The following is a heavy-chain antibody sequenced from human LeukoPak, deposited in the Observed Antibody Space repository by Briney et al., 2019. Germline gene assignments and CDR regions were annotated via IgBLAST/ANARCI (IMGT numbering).Heavy chain of an antibody. V-gene: IGHV3-23*01. CDR2: ISSSGTNT. CDR3: AKDGHYDSSGFTLQY. J-gene: IGHJ1*01. D-gene: IGHD3-22*01. CDR1: GFTFSNYA. Sequence: GGSLRLSCAASGFTFSNYAITWVRQAPGKGLEWVSTISSSGTNTYYADSVKGQFTISRDNSKNTLYLQMNSLRAEDTAVYYCAKDGHYDSSGFTLQYWGQGTLVTVSS.